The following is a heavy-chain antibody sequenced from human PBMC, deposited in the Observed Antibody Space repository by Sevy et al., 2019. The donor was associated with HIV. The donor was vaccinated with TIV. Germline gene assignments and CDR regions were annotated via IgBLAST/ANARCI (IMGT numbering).Heavy chain of an antibody. V-gene: IGHV1-3*01. CDR1: GYTFTNYA. CDR2: INAGNGNI. J-gene: IGHJ4*02. CDR3: ARDYFGSGTFYNGNFYDY. Sequence: ASVKVSCKGSGYTFTNYAFHWVRQAPGQRLEWMGWINAGNGNIKYSEKFQGRVTITRDTSASTAYMELSSLRSEDTAVYYCARDYFGSGTFYNGNFYDYWGQGTLVTVSS. D-gene: IGHD3-10*01.